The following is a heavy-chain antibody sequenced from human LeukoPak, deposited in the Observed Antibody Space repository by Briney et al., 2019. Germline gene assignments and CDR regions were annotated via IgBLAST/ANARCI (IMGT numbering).Heavy chain of an antibody. D-gene: IGHD5-12*01. CDR2: INPNSGGT. V-gene: IGHV1-2*02. CDR3: AGEAVGPSGYERYYFDY. Sequence: AASVKVSCKASGYTFTGYYMHWVRQAPGQGLEWMGWINPNSGGTNYAQKFQGRVTMTRDTSISTAYMELSRLRSDDTAVYYCAGEAVGPSGYERYYFDYWGQGTLVTVSS. J-gene: IGHJ4*02. CDR1: GYTFTGYY.